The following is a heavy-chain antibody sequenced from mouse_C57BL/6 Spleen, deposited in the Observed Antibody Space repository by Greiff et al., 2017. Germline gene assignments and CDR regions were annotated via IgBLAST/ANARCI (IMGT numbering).Heavy chain of an antibody. V-gene: IGHV1-69*01. J-gene: IGHJ3*01. CDR2: IDPSDSYT. D-gene: IGHD1-1*01. CDR3: ARRSLYYGSPSWFAY. Sequence: QVQLQQSGAELVMPGASVKLSCKASGYTFTSYWMHWVKQRPGQGLEWIGEIDPSDSYTNYNQKFKGKSTLTVDKSSSTAYMQLSSLTSEDSAVYYCARRSLYYGSPSWFAYWGQGTLVTVSA. CDR1: GYTFTSYW.